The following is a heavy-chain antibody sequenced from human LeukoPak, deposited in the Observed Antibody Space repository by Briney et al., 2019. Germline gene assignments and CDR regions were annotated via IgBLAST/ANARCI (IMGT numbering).Heavy chain of an antibody. J-gene: IGHJ6*03. CDR2: IYYSGST. V-gene: IGHV4-39*01. CDR1: GGSISSSSYY. CDR3: ARHPRTYCSGGSCYIYYYYMDV. D-gene: IGHD2-15*01. Sequence: SETLSLTCTVSGGSISSSSYYWGWLRQPPGTGLEWIGSIYYSGSTYENPSLKSRVTISVDTSKNQFSLKLSSVTAADTAVYYCARHPRTYCSGGSCYIYYYYMDVWGKGTTVTVSS.